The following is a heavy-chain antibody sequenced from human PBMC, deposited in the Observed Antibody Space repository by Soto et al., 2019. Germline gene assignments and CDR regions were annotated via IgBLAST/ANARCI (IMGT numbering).Heavy chain of an antibody. D-gene: IGHD3-3*01. Sequence: PSETLSLTCAVSGGSISSGGYSWSWIRQHPGKGLEWIGYIYYSGSTYYNPSLKSRVTISVDTSKNQFSLKLSSVTAADTAVYYCARGRPSSYYDFWSGYYNAKVNWFDPWGQGALVTVSS. CDR2: IYYSGST. CDR1: GGSISSGGYS. CDR3: ARGRPSSYYDFWSGYYNAKVNWFDP. V-gene: IGHV4-31*11. J-gene: IGHJ5*02.